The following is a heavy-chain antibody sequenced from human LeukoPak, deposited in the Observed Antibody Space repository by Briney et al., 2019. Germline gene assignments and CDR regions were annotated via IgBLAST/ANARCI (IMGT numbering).Heavy chain of an antibody. CDR3: AISRYYSDSSAYYPDH. V-gene: IGHV3-21*01. CDR2: ISSSSSYI. J-gene: IGHJ4*02. Sequence: GGSLRLSCAASGFTLTSYTMNWGRQAPGKGLEWVSFISSSSSYIYYADSAKGRFTISRDNARNSLFLHMNSLRAEDTAMYYCAISRYYSDSSAYYPDHWGRGTLDTVSS. D-gene: IGHD3-22*01. CDR1: GFTLTSYT.